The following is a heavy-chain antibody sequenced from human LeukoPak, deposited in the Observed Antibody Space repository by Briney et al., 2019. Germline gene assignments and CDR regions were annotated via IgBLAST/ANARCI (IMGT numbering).Heavy chain of an antibody. Sequence: SETLSLTCAVYGGSFSGYYWSWIRQPPGRGLEWIGEVNHSGSTNYNPSLKSRVTISVDTSKNQFSLKLSSVTAADTAVYYCARRRIFYYGSGSSNWFDPWGQGTLVTVSS. CDR3: ARRRIFYYGSGSSNWFDP. CDR1: GGSFSGYY. D-gene: IGHD3-10*01. CDR2: VNHSGST. J-gene: IGHJ5*02. V-gene: IGHV4-34*01.